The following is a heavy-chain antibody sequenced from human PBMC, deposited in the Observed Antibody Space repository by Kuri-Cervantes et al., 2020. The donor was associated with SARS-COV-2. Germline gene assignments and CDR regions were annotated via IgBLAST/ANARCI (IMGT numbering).Heavy chain of an antibody. Sequence: GESLKISCSASGLTFSHYVMHWVRQAPGKGLEYVSAINNDGYYTYYTDSVKGRFIISRDNSKNTLYLQTSSLRAEDTAVYYCVKSLRFLEWLPLDYWGQGTLVTVSS. CDR2: INNDGYYT. CDR3: VKSLRFLEWLPLDY. V-gene: IGHV3-64D*08. D-gene: IGHD3-3*01. CDR1: GLTFSHYV. J-gene: IGHJ4*02.